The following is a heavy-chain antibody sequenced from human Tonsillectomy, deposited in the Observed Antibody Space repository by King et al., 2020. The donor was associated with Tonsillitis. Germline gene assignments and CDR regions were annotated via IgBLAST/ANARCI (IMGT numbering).Heavy chain of an antibody. V-gene: IGHV3-21*01. Sequence: VQLVESGGGLVKPGGSLRLSCAASGFTFSSYSMNWVRQAPGKGLEWVSSISSSSSYIYYADSVKGRLTISRENAKNSLYLQMNSLRAEDTAVYYCARDTVLLWFGESLYYYYYGMAVWGQGTTVTVSS. D-gene: IGHD3-10*01. J-gene: IGHJ6*02. CDR1: GFTFSSYS. CDR3: ARDTVLLWFGESLYYYYYGMAV. CDR2: ISSSSSYI.